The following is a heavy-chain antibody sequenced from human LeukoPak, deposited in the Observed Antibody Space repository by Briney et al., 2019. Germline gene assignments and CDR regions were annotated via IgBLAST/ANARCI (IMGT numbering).Heavy chain of an antibody. CDR2: ISAYNGNT. J-gene: IGHJ5*02. V-gene: IGHV1-18*04. Sequence: ASVKVSCKASGYTFTSYGISWVRQAPGQGLEWMGWISAYNGNTNYAQKLQGRVTMTTDTSTSTAYMELRSLRSDDTAVYHCARDNLNWGWFDPWGQGTLVTVSS. CDR1: GYTFTSYG. CDR3: ARDNLNWGWFDP. D-gene: IGHD3-16*01.